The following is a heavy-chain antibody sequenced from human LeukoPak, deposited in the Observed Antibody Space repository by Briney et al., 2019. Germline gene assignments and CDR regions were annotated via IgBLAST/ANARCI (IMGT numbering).Heavy chain of an antibody. CDR3: ARRVNPNDDDNGEEWFEP. V-gene: IGHV4-39*01. J-gene: IGHJ5*02. D-gene: IGHD1-1*01. CDR1: DDSITSSGFY. Sequence: IVSDDSITSSGFYWGWIRQPPGKALEWIGSVYYSGSTYYNSSLRGRVTIYVDTSKTQSSLTLTSVTAADTAVYFCARRVNPNDDDNGEEWFEPWGQGTLVTVSS. CDR2: VYYSGST.